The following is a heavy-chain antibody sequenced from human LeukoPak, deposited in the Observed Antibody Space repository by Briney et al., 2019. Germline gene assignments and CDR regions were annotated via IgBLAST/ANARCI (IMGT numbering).Heavy chain of an antibody. CDR3: ARALPLQFDP. V-gene: IGHV3-53*01. Sequence: GGSLRLSCAASGFTVSSTYMSWVRQAPGKGLEWVSILYTSGTTYYADSVKGRFSISRDNSKNTLYLQMNSLGAEDTAVYYCARALPLQFDPWGQGTLVTVSS. CDR2: LYTSGTT. CDR1: GFTVSSTY. J-gene: IGHJ5*02.